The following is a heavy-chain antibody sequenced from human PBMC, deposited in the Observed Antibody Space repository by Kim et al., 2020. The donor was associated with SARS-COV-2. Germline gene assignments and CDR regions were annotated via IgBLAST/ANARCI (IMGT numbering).Heavy chain of an antibody. CDR2: IYTTGSTNSNPSLT. D-gene: IGHD5-12*01. V-gene: IGHV4-61*02. Sequence: SETLSLTCTVSGVSISSDSYNWTWIRQPAGKGLEWIGRIYTTGSTNSNPSLTNYNPSLKNRVTISVDTSKNQFSLRLSSVTAEDTAVYYCAWLYSGYDTTDDAFEIWGQGTMVTVSS. J-gene: IGHJ3*02. CDR3: AWLYSGYDTTDDAFEI. CDR1: GVSISSDSYN.